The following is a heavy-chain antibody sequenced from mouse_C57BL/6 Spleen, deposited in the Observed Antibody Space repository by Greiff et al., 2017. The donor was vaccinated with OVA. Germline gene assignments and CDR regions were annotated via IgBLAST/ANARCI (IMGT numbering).Heavy chain of an antibody. D-gene: IGHD1-1*01. Sequence: EVQRVESGAELVRPGASVKLSCTASGFNIKDDYMHWVKQRPEQGLEWIGWIDPENGDTEYASKFQGKATITADTSSNTAYLQLSSLTSEDTAVYYWTTDYGSSYGWYFDVWGTGTTVTVSS. V-gene: IGHV14-4*01. CDR3: TTDYGSSYGWYFDV. CDR2: IDPENGDT. CDR1: GFNIKDDY. J-gene: IGHJ1*03.